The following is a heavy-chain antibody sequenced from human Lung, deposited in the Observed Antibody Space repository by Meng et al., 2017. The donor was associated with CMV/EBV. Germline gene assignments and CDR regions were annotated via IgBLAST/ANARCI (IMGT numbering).Heavy chain of an antibody. CDR3: AKDGKSGGYFDY. Sequence: VGLGGGVVQPGGSLRLSCGASGLSTYGMHWVRQVPGKGLEWVAFIWFDGSSKYYADSVKGRFSISRDNSKNTLYLQMNSLRPEDTGVYYCAKDGKSGGYFDYWGQGTLVTVSS. CDR1: GLSTYG. J-gene: IGHJ4*02. V-gene: IGHV3-30*02. CDR2: IWFDGSSK. D-gene: IGHD1-1*01.